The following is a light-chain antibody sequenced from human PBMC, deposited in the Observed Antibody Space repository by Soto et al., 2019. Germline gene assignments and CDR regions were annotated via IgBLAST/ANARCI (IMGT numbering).Light chain of an antibody. CDR1: QSVSSSY. V-gene: IGKV3-20*01. J-gene: IGKJ2*01. Sequence: EIVLTQSPGTLSLSPGERDTLSCRASQSVSSSYLAWYQQKPGQAPRLLIYGASSRATGIPDRFSGSGSGTDFTLTISRLEPEDFALYYCQQYGSSPTFGQGTKLEIK. CDR3: QQYGSSPT. CDR2: GAS.